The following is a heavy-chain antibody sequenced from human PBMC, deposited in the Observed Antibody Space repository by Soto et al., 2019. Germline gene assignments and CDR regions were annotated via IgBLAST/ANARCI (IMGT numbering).Heavy chain of an antibody. D-gene: IGHD5-12*01. Sequence: QVQLQQWGAGLLKPSETLSLTCAVYGGSFSGYYWSWIRQPPGKGLEWIGEINHSGSTNYNPSLKSRVTISVDTSKNQFSLKLSSVTAADTAVYYCARGGGWIDAFDIWCQGTMVTVSS. CDR1: GGSFSGYY. V-gene: IGHV4-34*01. J-gene: IGHJ3*02. CDR2: INHSGST. CDR3: ARGGGWIDAFDI.